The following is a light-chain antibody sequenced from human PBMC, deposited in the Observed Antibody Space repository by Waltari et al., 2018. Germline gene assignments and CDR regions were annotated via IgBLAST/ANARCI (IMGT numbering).Light chain of an antibody. Sequence: QSVLTQPPSVSGAPGQRVTISCTGSSSNIGAGYDVHWYQQLPGTAPKLLIYGTSNRPSGVPDLFSGSKSGTSASLAITGLQAEDEADYYCQSYDSSLSAWVFGGGTKLTVL. J-gene: IGLJ3*02. V-gene: IGLV1-40*01. CDR2: GTS. CDR1: SSNIGAGYD. CDR3: QSYDSSLSAWV.